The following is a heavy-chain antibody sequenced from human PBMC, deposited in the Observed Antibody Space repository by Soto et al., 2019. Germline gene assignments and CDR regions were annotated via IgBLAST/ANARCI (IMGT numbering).Heavy chain of an antibody. V-gene: IGHV1-3*01. CDR3: ARTQYYYDSSGYYYVAAVDI. J-gene: IGHJ3*02. D-gene: IGHD3-22*01. CDR2: INAGNGDT. Sequence: ASVKVSCKASGYTFTSYTLRWVRQAPGQRLEWMGWINAGNGDTKYSQNFQGTVTFIRDTSANTAYMVLSSLRSEDTAVYYCARTQYYYDSSGYYYVAAVDIWGQGTIVTVSS. CDR1: GYTFTSYT.